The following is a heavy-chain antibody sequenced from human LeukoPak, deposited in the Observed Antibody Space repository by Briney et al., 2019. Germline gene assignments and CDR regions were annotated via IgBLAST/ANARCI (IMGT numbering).Heavy chain of an antibody. Sequence: PGGSLRLSCAASGFTFSSYGMHWVRQAPGNALEWVSFIWYDGSNKYYADSVKGRFTISRDNSKNTLYLQMNSLRAEDTAVYYCARVLVVSGWTNIDYWGQGTLVTVSS. CDR2: IWYDGSNK. CDR3: ARVLVVSGWTNIDY. V-gene: IGHV3-33*01. J-gene: IGHJ4*02. D-gene: IGHD6-19*01. CDR1: GFTFSSYG.